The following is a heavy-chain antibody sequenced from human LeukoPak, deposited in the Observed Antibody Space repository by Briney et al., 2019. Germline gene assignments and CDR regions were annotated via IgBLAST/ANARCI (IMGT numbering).Heavy chain of an antibody. D-gene: IGHD1-26*01. CDR2: INPSGGST. CDR3: AREEIVGATKDAFDI. J-gene: IGHJ3*02. CDR1: GYTFTSYY. Sequence: ASVNVSCKASGYTFTSYYMHWVRQAPGQGLEWMGVINPSGGSTSYAQKFQGRVTMTRDTSTSTVYMELSSLRSEDTAVYYCAREEIVGATKDAFDIWGQGTMVTVSS. V-gene: IGHV1-46*01.